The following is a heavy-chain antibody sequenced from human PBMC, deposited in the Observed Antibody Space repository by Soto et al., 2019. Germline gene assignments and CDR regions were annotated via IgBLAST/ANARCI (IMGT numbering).Heavy chain of an antibody. Sequence: PSETLSLTCAVSGGSISSSNWWSWVRQPPGKGLVWIGEIYHSGSTNYNPSLKSRVTISVDKSKNQFSLKLTSVTAADTAVYYCARVIATAVHWFDPWGQGTLVTVSS. CDR3: ARVIATAVHWFDP. D-gene: IGHD6-13*01. CDR2: IYHSGST. CDR1: GGSISSSNW. J-gene: IGHJ5*02. V-gene: IGHV4-4*02.